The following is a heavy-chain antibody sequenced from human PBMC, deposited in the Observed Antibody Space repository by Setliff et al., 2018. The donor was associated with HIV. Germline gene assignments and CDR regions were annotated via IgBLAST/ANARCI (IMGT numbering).Heavy chain of an antibody. CDR3: ARSSLYCSGGSCHLTWLDP. Sequence: NPSETLSLTCAVYGGSFSGSYWSWIRQPPGKGLEWIGEINQSGSTNYNPSLKSRVTMSVDTSKNQFSLKLSPVTAADTAVYYCARSSLYCSGGSCHLTWLDPWGQGGKVTVSS. J-gene: IGHJ5*02. CDR1: GGSFSGSY. CDR2: INQSGST. V-gene: IGHV4-34*01. D-gene: IGHD2-15*01.